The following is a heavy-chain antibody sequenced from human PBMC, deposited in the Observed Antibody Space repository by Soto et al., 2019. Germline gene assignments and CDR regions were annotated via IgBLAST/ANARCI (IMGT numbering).Heavy chain of an antibody. J-gene: IGHJ5*02. V-gene: IGHV3-23*01. CDR1: GFTFSSYA. CDR3: AKDGARALRYFDWFENWFDP. CDR2: ISGSGGGT. Sequence: PGGSLRLSCAASGFTFSSYAMSWVRQAPGKGLEWVSAISGSGGGTYYADSVKGRFTISRDNSKNTLYLQMNSLRAEDTAVYYCAKDGARALRYFDWFENWFDPWGQGTLVTVSS. D-gene: IGHD3-9*01.